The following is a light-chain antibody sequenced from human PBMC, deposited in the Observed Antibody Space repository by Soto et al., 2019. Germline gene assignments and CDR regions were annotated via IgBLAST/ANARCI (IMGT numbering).Light chain of an antibody. CDR1: QGVTTQ. Sequence: IVLTQSPGTLSLSPGERATLSCRASQGVTTQLAWYQQKPGQAPRLIIHGASSRATGVPDRITGSGSGTDFTLTISRLEPEDFAVYYCQQYGTSPSTFGQGTRLEMK. V-gene: IGKV3-20*01. CDR2: GAS. CDR3: QQYGTSPST. J-gene: IGKJ5*01.